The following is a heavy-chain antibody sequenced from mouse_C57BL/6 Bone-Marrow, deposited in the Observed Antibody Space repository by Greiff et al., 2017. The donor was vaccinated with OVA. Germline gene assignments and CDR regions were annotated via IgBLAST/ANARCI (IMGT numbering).Heavy chain of an antibody. CDR3: AVRGYFDV. CDR2: INPSNGGT. Sequence: QVQLQQPGTELVKPGASVKLSCKASGYTFTSYWMHWVKQRPGQGLEWIGKINPSNGGTNYNEKLKSKATLTVDKSSSTAYMQLSSLTSEDSAVYYCAVRGYFDVWGTGTTVTVSS. CDR1: GYTFTSYW. J-gene: IGHJ1*03. V-gene: IGHV1-53*01. D-gene: IGHD1-1*01.